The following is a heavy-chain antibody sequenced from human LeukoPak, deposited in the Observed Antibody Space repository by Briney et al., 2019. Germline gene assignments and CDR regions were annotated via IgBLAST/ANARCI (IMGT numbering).Heavy chain of an antibody. CDR3: ARGRNNQITMIRGPNHYFGLDV. CDR1: GGSFSGYY. Sequence: SETLSLTCVVYGGSFSGYYWTWIRQPPGKGLEWIGEINHVGSTKYNPSLKSRATMSVDPSKNQFSLKLSAVTAADTAFYYCARGRNNQITMIRGPNHYFGLDVWGQGTTVTVS. V-gene: IGHV4-34*01. CDR2: INHVGST. D-gene: IGHD3-10*01. J-gene: IGHJ6*02.